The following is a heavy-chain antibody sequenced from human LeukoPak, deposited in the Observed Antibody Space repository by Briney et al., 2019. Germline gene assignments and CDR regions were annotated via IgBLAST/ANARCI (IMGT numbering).Heavy chain of an antibody. J-gene: IGHJ4*02. Sequence: PGGSLRLSCATSGFTFSDAWMNWVRQAPGKGLEWVGHIKSKTDGGTTDYAAPVKGRFTISRDDSKNTLYLQMNSLKTEDTAVYYCNLLYYYDSSGYYPPYFDYWGQGTLVTVSS. CDR1: GFTFSDAW. V-gene: IGHV3-15*01. CDR2: IKSKTDGGTT. CDR3: NLLYYYDSSGYYPPYFDY. D-gene: IGHD3-22*01.